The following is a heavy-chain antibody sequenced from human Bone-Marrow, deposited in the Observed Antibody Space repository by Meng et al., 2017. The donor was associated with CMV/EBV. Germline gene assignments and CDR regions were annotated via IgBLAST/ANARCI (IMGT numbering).Heavy chain of an antibody. CDR3: ARGYSSSWYGMDV. J-gene: IGHJ6*02. CDR1: GGTFTTHA. CDR2: ITPIFGTT. D-gene: IGHD6-13*01. V-gene: IGHV1-69*05. Sequence: SVKVSCKASGGTFTTHAISWVRQAPGQGLEWMGMITPIFGTTNYAQKFQGRVTITTDESTSTAYMELSSLRSEDTAVYYCARGYSSSWYGMDVWGQGTTVNVAS.